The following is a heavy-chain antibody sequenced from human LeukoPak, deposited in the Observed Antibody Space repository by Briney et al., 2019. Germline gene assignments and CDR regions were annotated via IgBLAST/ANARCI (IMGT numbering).Heavy chain of an antibody. J-gene: IGHJ3*01. V-gene: IGHV4-31*03. CDR2: VYYSGST. CDR3: AREKTAYYYDRSGFSEGAFDV. Sequence: PSETLSLTCTVSGGSISSGAEYWSWIRRLPGKGLEWIVYVYYSGSTYYNPSLESRITMSVDTSENQFSLKLTSVTAADTAVYYCAREKTAYYYDRSGFSEGAFDVWGQGKMVTVSS. D-gene: IGHD3-22*01. CDR1: GGSISSGAEY.